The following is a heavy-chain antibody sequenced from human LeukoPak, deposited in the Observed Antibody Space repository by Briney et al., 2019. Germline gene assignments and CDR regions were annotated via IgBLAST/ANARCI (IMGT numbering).Heavy chain of an antibody. D-gene: IGHD2-15*01. CDR3: ARVVVVAATGFDY. Sequence: ASVKVSCKASGYTFTGYYMLWVRQAPGQGLEWMGWINPNSGGTNYAQKFQGRVTMTRDTSISTAYMELSRLRSDDTAVYYCARVVVVAATGFDYWGQGALVTVSS. CDR2: INPNSGGT. J-gene: IGHJ4*02. CDR1: GYTFTGYY. V-gene: IGHV1-2*02.